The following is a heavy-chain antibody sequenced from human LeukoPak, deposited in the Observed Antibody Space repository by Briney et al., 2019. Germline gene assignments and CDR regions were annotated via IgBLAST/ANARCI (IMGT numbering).Heavy chain of an antibody. V-gene: IGHV3-23*01. Sequence: GGFLRLSCAASGFTFSSYAMSWVRQAPGKGLEWVSSISGSGGSTYYADSVKGRFTISRDNSKNTLYLQMNSLRAEDTAVYYCAKGHSYGMRTEFDYWGQGTLVTVSS. CDR3: AKGHSYGMRTEFDY. CDR1: GFTFSSYA. CDR2: ISGSGGST. D-gene: IGHD5-18*01. J-gene: IGHJ4*02.